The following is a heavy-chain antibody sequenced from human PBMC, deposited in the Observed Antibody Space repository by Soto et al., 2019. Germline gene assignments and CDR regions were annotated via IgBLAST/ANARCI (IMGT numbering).Heavy chain of an antibody. CDR3: ARGGYGDY. CDR2: FSAHNGNT. CDR1: GYTFTSYG. D-gene: IGHD1-1*01. Sequence: QVHLVQSGAEVKKPGASVKVSCKGSGYTFTSYGISWVRQAPGQGLERKGWFSAHNGNTASAQRPQGRVTVTRDTSTSTAYMKLRSLRSDDTAVYYCARGGYGDYWGQGALVTVSS. V-gene: IGHV1-18*01. J-gene: IGHJ4*02.